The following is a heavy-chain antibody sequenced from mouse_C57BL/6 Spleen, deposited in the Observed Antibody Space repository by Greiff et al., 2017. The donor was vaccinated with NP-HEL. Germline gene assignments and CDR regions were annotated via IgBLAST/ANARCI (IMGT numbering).Heavy chain of an antibody. CDR3: ARYGIYYGYSWFAY. Sequence: EVMLVESGGGLVQPGGSLSLSCAASGFTFTDYYMSWVRQPPGKALEWLGFIRNKANGYTTEYSASVKGRFTISRDNSQSILYLQMNALRAEDSATYYCARYGIYYGYSWFAYWGQGTLVTVSA. CDR1: GFTFTDYY. CDR2: IRNKANGYTT. J-gene: IGHJ3*01. D-gene: IGHD2-2*01. V-gene: IGHV7-3*01.